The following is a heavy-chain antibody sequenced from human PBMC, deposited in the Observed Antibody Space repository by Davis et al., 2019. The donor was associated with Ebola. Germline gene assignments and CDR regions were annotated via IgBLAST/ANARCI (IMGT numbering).Heavy chain of an antibody. Sequence: AGSLTLSCAASGFTFSSYSMNWVRQAPGKGLEWVSSISSSSSYIYYADSVKGRFTISRDNAKNTLYRQMNSLRAEDTAVYYCARDYGMGWFDPWGQGTLVTVSS. CDR1: GFTFSSYS. CDR2: ISSSSSYI. V-gene: IGHV3-21*04. J-gene: IGHJ5*02. CDR3: ARDYGMGWFDP. D-gene: IGHD1-14*01.